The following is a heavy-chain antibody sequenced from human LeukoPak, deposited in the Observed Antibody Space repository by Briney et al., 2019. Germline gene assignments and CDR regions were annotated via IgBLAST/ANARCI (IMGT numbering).Heavy chain of an antibody. CDR3: TTSSGWYSLNY. CDR2: ISRDGST. J-gene: IGHJ4*02. D-gene: IGHD1-26*01. V-gene: IGHV4-4*02. Sequence: PSETLSLTCAVSGDSISSALWWNWVRQPPGKGLDWIGEISRDGSTKYNPSLKNRVTISKDNSKNQFSLKLNSVTAADTAVYYCTTSSGWYSLNYWGQEVLITVSS. CDR1: GDSISSALW.